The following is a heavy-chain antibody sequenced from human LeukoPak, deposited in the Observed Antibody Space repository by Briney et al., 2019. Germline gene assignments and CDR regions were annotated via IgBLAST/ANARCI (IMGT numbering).Heavy chain of an antibody. CDR3: ARDFARNSGDYGNDGFDI. Sequence: SETLSLTRSVSGGSVNLYYWTWIRQSPGKGLEWIGYISYSGNVYYNPSLKSRVTITLDTSKKQVSLRLSSVTAADTAVYFCARDFARNSGDYGNDGFDIWGQGTMVTVS. D-gene: IGHD4-17*01. CDR1: GGSVNLYY. V-gene: IGHV4-59*02. J-gene: IGHJ3*02. CDR2: ISYSGNV.